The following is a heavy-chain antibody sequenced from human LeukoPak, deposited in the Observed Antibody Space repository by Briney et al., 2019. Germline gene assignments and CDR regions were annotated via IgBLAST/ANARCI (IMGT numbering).Heavy chain of an antibody. Sequence: GRSLRLSCAASGFTFSSYGMHWVRQAPGKGLEWVAVILYDGSNKYYADSVKGRFTISRDNSKNTLYLQMNSLRAEDTAVYYCAKDYRRYYYGMDVWGQGTTVTVSS. CDR2: ILYDGSNK. CDR1: GFTFSSYG. V-gene: IGHV3-30*18. J-gene: IGHJ6*02. CDR3: AKDYRRYYYGMDV. D-gene: IGHD4-11*01.